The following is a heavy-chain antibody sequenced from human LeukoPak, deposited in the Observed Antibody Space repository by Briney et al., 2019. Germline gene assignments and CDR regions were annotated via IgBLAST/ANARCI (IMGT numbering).Heavy chain of an antibody. CDR2: IIPILGIA. CDR1: GGTFGTYT. CDR3: AGKDNWSLFDP. D-gene: IGHD1-20*01. J-gene: IGHJ5*02. Sequence: SVKVSCKASGGTFGTYTISWVRQAPGQGLEWMGRIIPILGIANYAQKFQGRVTITADKSTSTAYMELSSLRSEDTAVYYCAGKDNWSLFDPWGQGTLVTVSS. V-gene: IGHV1-69*02.